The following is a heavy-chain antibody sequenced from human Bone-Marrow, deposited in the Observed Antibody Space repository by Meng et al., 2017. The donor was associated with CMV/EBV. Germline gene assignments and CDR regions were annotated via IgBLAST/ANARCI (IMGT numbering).Heavy chain of an antibody. Sequence: YSFTTYWIGWVRQMPGKGLEWMGIIYPADSDTRYSPSSQGQVTISADKSINTAYLQWSSLKASDTAIYYCAKARDYDSSGYYYVGDYWGQGTLVTVSS. CDR3: AKARDYDSSGYYYVGDY. D-gene: IGHD3-22*01. CDR1: YSFTTYW. CDR2: IYPADSDT. V-gene: IGHV5-51*01. J-gene: IGHJ4*02.